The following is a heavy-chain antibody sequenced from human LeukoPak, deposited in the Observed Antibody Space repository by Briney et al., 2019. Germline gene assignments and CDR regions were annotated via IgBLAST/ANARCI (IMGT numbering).Heavy chain of an antibody. Sequence: GGSLRLSCEASGFTFNGYWMSWVRQAPGKGLEWVANINQDGSEKYYVDSVRGRLTISRDNAENSLFLQLNRLRVEDTAVYYCTRDFGRSSYYFDFWGPGTLVTVSS. CDR3: TRDFGRSSYYFDF. CDR1: GFTFNGYW. V-gene: IGHV3-7*01. J-gene: IGHJ4*02. CDR2: INQDGSEK. D-gene: IGHD3-3*01.